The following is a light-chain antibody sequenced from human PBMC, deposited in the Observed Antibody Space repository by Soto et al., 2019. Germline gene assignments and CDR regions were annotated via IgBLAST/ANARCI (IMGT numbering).Light chain of an antibody. J-gene: IGKJ4*01. CDR1: HSVSSR. CDR2: GAS. CDR3: QQYYSKPLT. Sequence: EIVMTQSPATLSVSPGERATLSCRASHSVSSRLAWYQQKPGQAPRLLIYGASTRATGLPARFSGSGSGTEFTLTISSLQSEDFAVYYCQQYYSKPLTFGGGTKVEIK. V-gene: IGKV3-15*01.